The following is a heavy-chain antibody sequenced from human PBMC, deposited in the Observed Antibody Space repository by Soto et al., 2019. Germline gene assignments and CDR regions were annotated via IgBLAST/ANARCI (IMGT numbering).Heavy chain of an antibody. D-gene: IGHD6-13*01. CDR1: GGSISSYY. V-gene: IGHV4-59*01. CDR3: ARDRKSSSYYYYYGMDV. Sequence: SETLSLTCTVSGGSISSYYWSWIRQPPGKGLEWIGYIYYSGSTNYNPSLKSRVTISVDTSKNQFSLKLSSVTAADTAVYYCARDRKSSSYYYYYGMDVWGQGTTVTVSS. CDR2: IYYSGST. J-gene: IGHJ6*02.